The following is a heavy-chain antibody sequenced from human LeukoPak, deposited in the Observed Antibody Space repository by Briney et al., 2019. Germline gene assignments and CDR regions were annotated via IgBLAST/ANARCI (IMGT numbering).Heavy chain of an antibody. V-gene: IGHV4-39*07. CDR3: ARGRVDILTGYTYDY. Sequence: SETLSLTCTVSGGSVSSSSYYRGWIRQPPGKGLEWIGSIFYSGSTYYNPSLKSRVTISVDTSKNQFSLKLSSVTAADTAVYYCARGRVDILTGYTYDYWGQGTLVTVSS. D-gene: IGHD3-9*01. CDR1: GGSVSSSSYY. CDR2: IFYSGST. J-gene: IGHJ4*02.